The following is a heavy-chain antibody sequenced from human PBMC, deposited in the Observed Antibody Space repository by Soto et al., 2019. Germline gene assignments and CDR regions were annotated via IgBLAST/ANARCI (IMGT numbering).Heavy chain of an antibody. D-gene: IGHD5-12*01. Sequence: QPGGSLRLSCAASGFTFSSYAMSWVRQAPGKGLEWVSAISGSGGSTYYADSVKGRFTISRDNSKNTLYLQMNSLRAEDTAVYYCLRDGYNLYYYYGMDVWGQGTTVTVSS. J-gene: IGHJ6*02. V-gene: IGHV3-23*01. CDR2: ISGSGGST. CDR3: LRDGYNLYYYYGMDV. CDR1: GFTFSSYA.